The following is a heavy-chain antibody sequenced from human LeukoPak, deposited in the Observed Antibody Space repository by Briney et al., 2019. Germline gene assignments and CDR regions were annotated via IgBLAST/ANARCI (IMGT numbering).Heavy chain of an antibody. CDR1: GFTFSSYA. J-gene: IGHJ4*02. CDR2: ISGSGGST. V-gene: IGHV3-23*01. CDR3: AKDDTAMVTGDY. D-gene: IGHD5-18*01. Sequence: GRSLRLSCAASGFTFSSYAMSWVRQAPGKGLEWVSAISGSGGSTYYADSVKGRFTISRDNSKNTLYLQMNSLRAEDTAVYYCAKDDTAMVTGDYWGQGTLVTVSS.